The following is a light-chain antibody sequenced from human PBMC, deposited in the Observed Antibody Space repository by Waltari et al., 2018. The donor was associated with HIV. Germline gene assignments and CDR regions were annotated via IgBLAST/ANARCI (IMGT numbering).Light chain of an antibody. CDR1: SSDVGAYNY. J-gene: IGLJ2*01. CDR2: DST. CDR3: ASHAGSKDV. V-gene: IGLV2-8*01. Sequence: QSALTQPPSASGSPGQSVTISCTGTSSDVGAYNYVSWFQQHPGKAPKPMIYDSTKRPSGVPDRFSGSKSGNTASLTVSGLQAEDEADYYCASHAGSKDVFGGGTRLTVL.